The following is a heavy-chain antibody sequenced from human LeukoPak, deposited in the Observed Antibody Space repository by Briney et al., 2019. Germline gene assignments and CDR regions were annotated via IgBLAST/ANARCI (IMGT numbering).Heavy chain of an antibody. CDR1: GGSISSGSHS. Sequence: SETLSLTCTVSGGSISSGSHSWSWIRQPAGKGLQWIGRIFTSGHTDYNPSLKSRVTISVDTSKNQFSLKMTSVTAADTAVYYCARAEEGHVNGYSAFWYFDLWGRGTLVTVSS. J-gene: IGHJ2*01. V-gene: IGHV4-61*02. CDR3: ARAEEGHVNGYSAFWYFDL. D-gene: IGHD3-22*01. CDR2: IFTSGHT.